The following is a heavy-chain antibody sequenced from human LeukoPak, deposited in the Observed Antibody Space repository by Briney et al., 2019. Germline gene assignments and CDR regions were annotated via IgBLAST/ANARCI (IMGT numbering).Heavy chain of an antibody. CDR3: ARGGVSDHYDSSGYYF. D-gene: IGHD3-22*01. Sequence: GASVKVSCKASGYTFTRYGISWVRQAPGQGLEWMGWISAYNGNTNYAQKLQGRVTMTTDTSTSTAYMELRSLRSDDTAVYYCARGGVSDHYDSSGYYFWGQGTLVTVSS. J-gene: IGHJ4*02. CDR1: GYTFTRYG. V-gene: IGHV1-18*01. CDR2: ISAYNGNT.